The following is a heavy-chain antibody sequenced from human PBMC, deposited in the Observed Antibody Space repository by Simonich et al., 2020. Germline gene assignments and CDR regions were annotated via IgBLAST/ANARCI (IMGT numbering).Heavy chain of an antibody. CDR3: ARHAGFAFDI. D-gene: IGHD6-13*01. CDR2: IYYSGNA. CDR1: GGSISSSSYY. Sequence: QLQLQESGPGLVKPSETLSLTCTVSGGSISSSSYYWGWIRQPPGKGLEWIGSIYYSGNAYYNPALKSRVTISVDTSKNQFSLKLSSVTAADTAVYYCARHAGFAFDIWGQGTMVTVSS. J-gene: IGHJ3*02. V-gene: IGHV4-39*01.